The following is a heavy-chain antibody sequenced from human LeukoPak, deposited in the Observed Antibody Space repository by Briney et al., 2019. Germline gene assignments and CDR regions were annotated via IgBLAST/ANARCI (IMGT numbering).Heavy chain of an antibody. CDR3: ASGRQLGY. CDR1: GFTFSNYW. CDR2: IKEDGSEK. J-gene: IGHJ4*02. V-gene: IGHV3-7*01. D-gene: IGHD6-13*01. Sequence: GGSRRLSCAASGFTFSNYWMSWVRQAPGKGLEWVANIKEDGSEKYYVDSVKGRFTISRDNAGNSLYLQMNSLRAEDTAVYYCASGRQLGYWGQGTLVTVSS.